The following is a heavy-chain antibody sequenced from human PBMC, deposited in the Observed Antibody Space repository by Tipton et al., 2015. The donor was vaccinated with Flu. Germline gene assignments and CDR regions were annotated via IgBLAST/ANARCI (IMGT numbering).Heavy chain of an antibody. CDR1: GGPFSGYY. CDR3: ARVFGDCTGPTCRSRGARGIDY. CDR2: INHSGST. D-gene: IGHD2-21*01. Sequence: TLSLTCGVYGGPFSGYYWSWIRQSPRKGLEWLGDINHSGSTNYNPSLKGRVTLLMDTSKNQFSLKVTSVTAADTAVYYCARVFGDCTGPTCRSRGARGIDYWGQGSLVTVSS. V-gene: IGHV4-34*01. J-gene: IGHJ4*02.